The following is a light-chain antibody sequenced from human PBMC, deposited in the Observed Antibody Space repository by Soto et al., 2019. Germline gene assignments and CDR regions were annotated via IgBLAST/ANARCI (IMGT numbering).Light chain of an antibody. Sequence: DIQMTQSPSSLSASVGDRVTITCRASQSISSYLNWYQQKPGKAPKLLIYAASSLQSGVPSRFSGSGSGTDFTLNISGLQPEDFATYYCQQSYSSPRTFGQGTKLEIK. CDR2: AAS. CDR1: QSISSY. V-gene: IGKV1-39*01. J-gene: IGKJ2*01. CDR3: QQSYSSPRT.